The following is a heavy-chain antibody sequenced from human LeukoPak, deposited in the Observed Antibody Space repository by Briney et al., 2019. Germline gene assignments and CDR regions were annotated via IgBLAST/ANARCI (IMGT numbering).Heavy chain of an antibody. J-gene: IGHJ4*02. CDR3: ARSRFGELWRGGYFDY. V-gene: IGHV1-69*04. CDR2: IIPILGIA. CDR1: GGTFSSYA. D-gene: IGHD3-10*01. Sequence: ASVKVSCKASGGTFSSYAISWVRQAPGQGLEWMGRIIPILGIANYAQKFQGRVTITADKSTSTAYMELSSLRSEDTAVYYCARSRFGELWRGGYFDYWGQGTLVTVSS.